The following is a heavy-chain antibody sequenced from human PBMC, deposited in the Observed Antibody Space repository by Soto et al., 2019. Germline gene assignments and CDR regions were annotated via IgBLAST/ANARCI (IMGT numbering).Heavy chain of an antibody. CDR3: ARSLLLADF. V-gene: IGHV1-46*01. Sequence: QVQLVQSGAEVKKPGASVKVSCKASGYTFIHYYIHWVRQAPGQGLEWMAIINPNGGSTNYAQKFWGTVTLTSDTSSTTVSMELNSLGCDDTAVYFCARSLLLADFWGQGTLVTVSS. CDR1: GYTFIHYY. CDR2: INPNGGST. J-gene: IGHJ4*02. D-gene: IGHD6-19*01.